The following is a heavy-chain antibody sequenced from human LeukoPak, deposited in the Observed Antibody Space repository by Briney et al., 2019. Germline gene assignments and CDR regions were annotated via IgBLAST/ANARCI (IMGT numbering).Heavy chain of an antibody. Sequence: PGGSLRLSCAASGFPFTSSSMTWVRQAPGKGLEWVSSISSSSSYIYYADSVKGRFTISRDNAKNSLYLQMNSLRAEDTAVYYCARDFPTMTTAGAFDIWGQGTMVTVSS. CDR1: GFPFTSSS. CDR2: ISSSSSYI. CDR3: ARDFPTMTTAGAFDI. V-gene: IGHV3-21*01. J-gene: IGHJ3*02. D-gene: IGHD4-17*01.